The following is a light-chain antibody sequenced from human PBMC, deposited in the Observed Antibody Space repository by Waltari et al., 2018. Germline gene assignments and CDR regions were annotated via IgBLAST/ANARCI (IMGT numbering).Light chain of an antibody. CDR3: LQTYVSPYT. CDR1: QSVLYSSNNKNS. J-gene: IGKJ2*01. CDR2: WAS. Sequence: EIVMTTFPDPLVVSLGERATIHCKSSQSVLYSSNNKNSLSWYQQKPGQPPRMIIYWASTRESGVPDRFSGSGSGTDFTLTISSLQAEDVAVYYCLQTYVSPYTFGQGTNLEI. V-gene: IGKV4-1*01.